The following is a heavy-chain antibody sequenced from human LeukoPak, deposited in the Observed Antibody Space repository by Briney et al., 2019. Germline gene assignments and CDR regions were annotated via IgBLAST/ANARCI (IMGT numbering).Heavy chain of an antibody. D-gene: IGHD5-12*01. CDR2: IRRKAYGGTT. Sequence: GGSLRLSCTASGLTFGDYAMRWVRQAPGKGLEGVSFIRRKAYGGTTEYAASVKGRFTISRDDSTSIAYLQMNSLKTEDTAVYYCTRYSGYWFDPWGQGTLVTVSS. J-gene: IGHJ5*02. CDR1: GLTFGDYA. V-gene: IGHV3-49*04. CDR3: TRYSGYWFDP.